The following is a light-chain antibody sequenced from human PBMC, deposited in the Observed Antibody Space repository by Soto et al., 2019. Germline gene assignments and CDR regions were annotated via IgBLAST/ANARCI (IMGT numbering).Light chain of an antibody. CDR3: QQRNSYPRT. V-gene: IGKV1-9*01. CDR1: QGINIF. CDR2: AAS. Sequence: DIQLTQSPSFLSASVGDRVTITCRASQGINIFLAWFQQKPGKAPNLLISAASTLQSGVPSRFSGSGSETEFTLTITSPQPEDSATYYCQQRNSYPRTFGQGTKVDIK. J-gene: IGKJ2*01.